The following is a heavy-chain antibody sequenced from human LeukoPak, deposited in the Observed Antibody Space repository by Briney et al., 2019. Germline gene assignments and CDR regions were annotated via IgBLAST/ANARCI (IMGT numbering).Heavy chain of an antibody. D-gene: IGHD3-3*01. V-gene: IGHV4-34*01. Sequence: SETLSLTCAVYGGSFSGYYWSWIRQPPGKGREWIGEINHSGSTNYNPSLKSRVTISVDPSKNQFSLKLSAVTAADTAVYYCARGHYDFWSGYHLNFDYWGQGTLVTVSS. J-gene: IGHJ4*02. CDR2: INHSGST. CDR3: ARGHYDFWSGYHLNFDY. CDR1: GGSFSGYY.